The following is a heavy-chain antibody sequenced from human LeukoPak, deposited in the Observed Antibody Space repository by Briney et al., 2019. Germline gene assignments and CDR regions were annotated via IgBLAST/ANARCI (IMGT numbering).Heavy chain of an antibody. D-gene: IGHD6-13*01. V-gene: IGHV3-30-3*01. J-gene: IGHJ4*02. Sequence: GGSLRLSCAASGFTFSSYAMHWVRQAPGKGLEWVAVISYDGSNKYYADSVKGRFTISRDNSKNTLYLQMNSLRAEDTAVYYCAPSSSWPGYFDYWGQGTLVTVSS. CDR3: APSSSWPGYFDY. CDR1: GFTFSSYA. CDR2: ISYDGSNK.